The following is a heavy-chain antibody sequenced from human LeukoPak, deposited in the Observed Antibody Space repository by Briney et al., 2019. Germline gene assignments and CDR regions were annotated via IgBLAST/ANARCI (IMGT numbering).Heavy chain of an antibody. CDR1: GYTFTSYA. D-gene: IGHD3-22*01. V-gene: IGHV7-4-1*02. CDR3: ARSIRPRYYDSSGYYYFDY. Sequence: ASVKVSCKASGYTFTSYAMNWVRQAPGQGHEWMGWINTNTGNPTYAQGFTGRFVFSLDTSVSTAYLQISSLKAEDTAVYYCARSIRPRYYDSSGYYYFDYWGQGTLVTVSS. J-gene: IGHJ4*02. CDR2: INTNTGNP.